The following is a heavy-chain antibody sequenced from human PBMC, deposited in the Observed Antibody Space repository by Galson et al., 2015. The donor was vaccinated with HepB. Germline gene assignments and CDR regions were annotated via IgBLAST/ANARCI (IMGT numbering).Heavy chain of an antibody. Sequence: TLSLTCTVSGGSISSGGYYWSWIRQHPGKGLEWIGYIYYSGSTYYNPSLKSRVTISVDTSKNQFSLKLSSVTAADTAVYYCARDRSTYDFWSGYYGDYYYYYGMDVWGQGTTVTVSS. J-gene: IGHJ6*02. CDR2: IYYSGST. CDR1: GGSISSGGYY. V-gene: IGHV4-31*03. CDR3: ARDRSTYDFWSGYYGDYYYYYGMDV. D-gene: IGHD3-3*01.